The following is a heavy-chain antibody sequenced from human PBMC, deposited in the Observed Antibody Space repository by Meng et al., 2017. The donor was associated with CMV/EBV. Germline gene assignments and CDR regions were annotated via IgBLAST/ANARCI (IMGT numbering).Heavy chain of an antibody. J-gene: IGHJ4*02. CDR2: ISRNGGST. CDR1: GFTLSSYA. V-gene: IGHV3-64*02. D-gene: IGHD3-22*01. Sequence: GFTLSSYAMHWVRQAAGKGLEYVSAISRNGGSTYYADSVKGRFTISRDNSKNTLYLQMGSLRAEDMAVYYCAREPYDSSGYYDDYWGQGTLVTVSS. CDR3: AREPYDSSGYYDDY.